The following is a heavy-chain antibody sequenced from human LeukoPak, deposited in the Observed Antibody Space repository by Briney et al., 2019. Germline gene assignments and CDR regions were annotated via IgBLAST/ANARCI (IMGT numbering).Heavy chain of an antibody. Sequence: ASVKVSCKASGYTFTGYYMHWVRQAPGQGLEWMGWINPNSGGTNYAQKFQGRVTMTKNTSISTAYMELSSLRSEDTAVYYCARGVASLYYFDDWGQGTLVTVSS. D-gene: IGHD5/OR15-5a*01. CDR2: INPNSGGT. J-gene: IGHJ4*02. V-gene: IGHV1-2*02. CDR3: ARGVASLYYFDD. CDR1: GYTFTGYY.